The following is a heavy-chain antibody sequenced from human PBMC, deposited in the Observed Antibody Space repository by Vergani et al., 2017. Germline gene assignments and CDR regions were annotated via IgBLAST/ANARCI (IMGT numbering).Heavy chain of an antibody. CDR1: GYTFTNYP. Sequence: QVQLLQSGSELKKPGASVRISCEASGYTFTNYPLIWVRQAPGQGLEFMGWINTNSGNPTYAPCFTGRFVFSLDTSVSTAYLQISGLKAEDSAVYYCAGGRQWRLTEYLYGMDVWGQGTTVTVSS. V-gene: IGHV7-4-1*02. D-gene: IGHD6-19*01. CDR2: INTNSGNP. CDR3: AGGRQWRLTEYLYGMDV. J-gene: IGHJ6*02.